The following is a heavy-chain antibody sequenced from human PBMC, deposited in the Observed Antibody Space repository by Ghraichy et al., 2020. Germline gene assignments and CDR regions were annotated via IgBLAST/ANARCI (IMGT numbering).Heavy chain of an antibody. CDR3: RFGELTDFNL. V-gene: IGHV3-7*01. CDR2: INQNESQK. J-gene: IGHJ2*01. D-gene: IGHD3-10*01. CDR1: GFTFGSYW. Sequence: GESLNISCAASGFTFGSYWMSWVRQAPGKGLEWLTNINQNESQKYYVDSVKGRFTVSRDNAKNSLYLQMNNLRAEDTAVYYCRFGELTDFNLWVRGTLVTVSS.